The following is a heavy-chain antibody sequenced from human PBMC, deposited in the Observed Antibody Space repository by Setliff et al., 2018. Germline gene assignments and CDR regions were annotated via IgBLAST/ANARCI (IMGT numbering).Heavy chain of an antibody. CDR3: ATADVIIAAAGNSKYILDY. V-gene: IGHV1-24*01. Sequence: ASVKVSCKVSGYTLTELSMHWVRQAPGKGLEWMGGFDPEDGETIYAQKSQGRVTMTEDTSTDTAYMELSSLRSEDTAVYYCATADVIIAAAGNSKYILDYWGQGTQVTVSS. CDR1: GYTLTELS. J-gene: IGHJ4*02. CDR2: FDPEDGET. D-gene: IGHD6-13*01.